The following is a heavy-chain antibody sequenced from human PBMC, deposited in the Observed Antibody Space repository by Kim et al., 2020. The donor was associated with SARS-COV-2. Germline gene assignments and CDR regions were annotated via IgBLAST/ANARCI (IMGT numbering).Heavy chain of an antibody. CDR2: IIPILGIA. D-gene: IGHD3-10*01. CDR1: GGTFSSYA. Sequence: SVKVSCKASGGTFSSYAISWVRQAPGQGLEWMGRIIPILGIANYAQKFQGRVTITADKSTSTAYMELSSLRSEDTAVYYCARVGSGSYYDYWGQGTLVTVSS. J-gene: IGHJ4*02. V-gene: IGHV1-69*04. CDR3: ARVGSGSYYDY.